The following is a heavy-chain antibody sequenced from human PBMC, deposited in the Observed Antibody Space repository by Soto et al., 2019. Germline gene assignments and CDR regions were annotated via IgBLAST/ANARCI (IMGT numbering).Heavy chain of an antibody. CDR3: TRGGGSGNPAFDY. CDR2: LKSDGSTT. CDR1: GFTFSNHW. V-gene: IGHV3-74*01. J-gene: IGHJ4*02. Sequence: GGSLRLSCAASGFTFSNHWMHWVRQAPGKGLVWVSHLKSDGSTTIYADSVKGRFTISRDNAKNTLYLQMNSLRAEDTAVYYCTRGGGSGNPAFDYWGQGTLVTVSS. D-gene: IGHD1-26*01.